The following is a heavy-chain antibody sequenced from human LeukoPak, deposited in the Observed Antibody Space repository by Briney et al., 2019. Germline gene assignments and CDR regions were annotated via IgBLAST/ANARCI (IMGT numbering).Heavy chain of an antibody. Sequence: SETLSLTCTVSGYSISSGYYWGWIRQPPGKGLEWIGSIYHSGSTYYNPSLKSRVTISVDTSKNQFSLQLNSVTPEDTAVYYCARGGLISLANTPLGAFDIWGQGTMVSVSS. CDR1: GYSISSGYY. CDR3: ARGGLISLANTPLGAFDI. J-gene: IGHJ3*02. D-gene: IGHD3/OR15-3a*01. CDR2: IYHSGST. V-gene: IGHV4-38-2*02.